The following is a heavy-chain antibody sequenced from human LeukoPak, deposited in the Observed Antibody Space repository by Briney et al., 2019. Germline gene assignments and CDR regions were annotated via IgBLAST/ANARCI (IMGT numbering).Heavy chain of an antibody. J-gene: IGHJ6*03. CDR3: ARDSCSSTSCYTYYMDV. V-gene: IGHV4-39*07. D-gene: IGHD2-2*02. CDR2: IYTSGST. Sequence: SETLSLTCTVSGGSISSSSYYWGWIRQPPGKGLEWIGRIYTSGSTNYNPSLKSRVTMSVDTSKNQFSLKLSSVTAADTAVYYCARDSCSSTSCYTYYMDVWGKGTTVTVSS. CDR1: GGSISSSSYY.